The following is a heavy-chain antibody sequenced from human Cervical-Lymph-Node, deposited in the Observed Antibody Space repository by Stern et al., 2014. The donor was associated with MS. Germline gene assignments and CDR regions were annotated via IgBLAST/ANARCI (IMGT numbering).Heavy chain of an antibody. CDR2: ISWPSDVI. CDR3: AKDDRGSGNWFDP. CDR1: GFAFEDYA. V-gene: IGHV3-9*01. Sequence: EVQLVESGGGLVQPGRSLRLSCAASGFAFEDYAMHWIRQVSGKGLEWVSGISWPSDVIGYSVSVKGRFTIARDNVKNSLYLQMNDLRPEDTALYYCAKDDRGSGNWFDPWGQGTLVTVSS. D-gene: IGHD1-26*01. J-gene: IGHJ5*02.